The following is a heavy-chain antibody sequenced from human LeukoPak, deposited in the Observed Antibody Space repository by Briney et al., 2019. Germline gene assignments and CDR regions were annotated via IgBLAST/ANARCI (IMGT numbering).Heavy chain of an antibody. V-gene: IGHV1-2*02. CDR2: IRPNSGGT. D-gene: IGHD6-6*01. CDR3: ARRTYSSSSSIFDY. Sequence: ASVKVSCKASGYTFAAYYMYWVRQAPGQGLEWMGWIRPNSGGTNYTQKFQGRVTMTRDTSINTAYMELSRLTSDDTAVYYCARRTYSSSSSIFDYWGQGTLVTVSS. J-gene: IGHJ4*02. CDR1: GYTFAAYY.